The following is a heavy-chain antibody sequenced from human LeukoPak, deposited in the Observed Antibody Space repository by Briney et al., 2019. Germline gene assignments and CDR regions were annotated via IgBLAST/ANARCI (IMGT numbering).Heavy chain of an antibody. CDR1: GFTFSDYY. V-gene: IGHV3-11*01. CDR3: AKDSYYDSSGYPYYFDY. D-gene: IGHD3-22*01. CDR2: ISNSGSTI. J-gene: IGHJ4*02. Sequence: GGSLRLSCAASGFTFSDYYMSWIRQAPGKGLEWVSYISNSGSTIYYADSVKGRFTISRDNAKNSLYLQMNSLGAEDTAVYYCAKDSYYDSSGYPYYFDYWGQGTLVTVSS.